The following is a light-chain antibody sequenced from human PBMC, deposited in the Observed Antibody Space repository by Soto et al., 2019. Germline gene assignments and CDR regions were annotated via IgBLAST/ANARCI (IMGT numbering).Light chain of an antibody. Sequence: QSVLAQPPSVSGAPGQKVTISCTGSSSNIGAGYDLHWYQQLPGTAPKLLLYGNSNRPSGVPDRFSGSKSGTSASLAITGLQAEDEADYYCQSYDSSLSAYVFGTATKVTVL. CDR2: GNS. V-gene: IGLV1-40*01. CDR1: SSNIGAGYD. CDR3: QSYDSSLSAYV. J-gene: IGLJ1*01.